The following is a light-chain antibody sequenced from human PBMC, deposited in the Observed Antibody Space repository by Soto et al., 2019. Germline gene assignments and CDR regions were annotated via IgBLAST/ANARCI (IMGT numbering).Light chain of an antibody. CDR1: SSDVGSYNL. Sequence: QSAVTQPASVSGSPGQSITISCTGTSSDVGSYNLVSWYQQHPGKAPKLMIYEGSKRPSGVSNRFSGSKSGNTASLTTSGLQAEDEADYYCSSYAGSGSVVFGGGTKLTVL. CDR2: EGS. V-gene: IGLV2-23*01. J-gene: IGLJ2*01. CDR3: SSYAGSGSVV.